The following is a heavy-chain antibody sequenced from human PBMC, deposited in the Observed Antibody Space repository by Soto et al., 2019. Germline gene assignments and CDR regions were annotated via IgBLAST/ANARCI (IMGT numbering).Heavy chain of an antibody. D-gene: IGHD3-16*01. V-gene: IGHV3-48*02. Sequence: EVQLVESGGGLVHPGGSLRLSCAASGFTFTSYSMNWVRQAPGKGLEWVSYISSSSSTIYYADSVKGRFTISRDNAKNSLYLQMNSLRDEDTAVYYCARVEHGSYLGGMDVWGQGTMVTVSS. CDR1: GFTFTSYS. CDR3: ARVEHGSYLGGMDV. J-gene: IGHJ6*02. CDR2: ISSSSSTI.